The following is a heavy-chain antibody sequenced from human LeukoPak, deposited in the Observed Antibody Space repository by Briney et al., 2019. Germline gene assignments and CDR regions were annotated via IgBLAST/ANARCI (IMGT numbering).Heavy chain of an antibody. CDR3: ARVEEGYGSGRRENYYYYYMDV. V-gene: IGHV4-59*01. CDR2: IYYSGST. J-gene: IGHJ6*03. Sequence: SETLSLTCTVSGGSISSYYWSWIRQPPGKGPEWIGYIYYSGSTNYKPSLKSRVTISVDTSKNQFSLKLSSVTAADTAVYYCARVEEGYGSGRRENYYYYYMDVWGKGTTVTISS. CDR1: GGSISSYY. D-gene: IGHD3-10*01.